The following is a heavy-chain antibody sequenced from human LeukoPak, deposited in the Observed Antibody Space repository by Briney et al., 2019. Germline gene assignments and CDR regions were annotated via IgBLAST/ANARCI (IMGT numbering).Heavy chain of an antibody. J-gene: IGHJ4*01. CDR1: GFTFSGYW. D-gene: IGHD3-10*01. Sequence: GGSLRLSCAASGFTFSGYWMSWLRQAPGKGPEWVAHIKPDGSEKYYVDSVKGRFIISRDDARNSLSLQMNSLRAEDTAVYYCAGSFGDVKNFWGQGTLVTVSS. CDR2: IKPDGSEK. V-gene: IGHV3-7*01. CDR3: AGSFGDVKNF.